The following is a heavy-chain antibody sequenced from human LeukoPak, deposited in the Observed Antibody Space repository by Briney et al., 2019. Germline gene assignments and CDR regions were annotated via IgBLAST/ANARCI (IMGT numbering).Heavy chain of an antibody. V-gene: IGHV1-3*01. J-gene: IGHJ4*02. CDR2: INAGNGNT. Sequence: ASVKVSCKASGYTFTSYAMHWVRQAPGQRLEWMGWINAGNGNTKYSQKFQGRVTITRDTSASTAYMELSSLRSEDTAVYYCARVPPYYYGSGSYPHYYFDYWGQGTLVTVSS. D-gene: IGHD3-10*01. CDR3: ARVPPYYYGSGSYPHYYFDY. CDR1: GYTFTSYA.